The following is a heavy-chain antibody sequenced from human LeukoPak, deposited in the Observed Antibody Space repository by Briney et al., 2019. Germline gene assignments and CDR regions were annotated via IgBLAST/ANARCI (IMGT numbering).Heavy chain of an antibody. CDR2: ISSSGSTI. J-gene: IGHJ4*02. Sequence: GGSLRLSCAASGFTFSSYEMNWVRQAPGKGLEWVSYISSSGSTIYYADSVKGRFTISRGNAKNSLYLQMNSLRAEDTAVYYCARMLRARKSFDYWGQGTLVTVSS. CDR3: ARMLRARKSFDY. CDR1: GFTFSSYE. V-gene: IGHV3-48*03. D-gene: IGHD3-10*02.